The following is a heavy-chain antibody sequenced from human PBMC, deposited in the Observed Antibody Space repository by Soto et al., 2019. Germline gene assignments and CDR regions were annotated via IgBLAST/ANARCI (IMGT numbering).Heavy chain of an antibody. Sequence: EVQLVESGGGLVQPGGSLRLSCAASGFTFSSYWMSWVRQAPGKGLEWVANIKQDGSEKYYVDSVKGRFTISRDNAKNSLYLQMNSLRAEDTAVYYCAREYCSSTSCSCDYWGQGTLVTVSS. D-gene: IGHD2-2*01. CDR3: AREYCSSTSCSCDY. J-gene: IGHJ4*02. CDR1: GFTFSSYW. CDR2: IKQDGSEK. V-gene: IGHV3-7*01.